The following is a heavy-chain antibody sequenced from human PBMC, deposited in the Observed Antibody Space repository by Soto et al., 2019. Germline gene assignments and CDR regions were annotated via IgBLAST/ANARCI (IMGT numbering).Heavy chain of an antibody. D-gene: IGHD2-15*01. CDR3: AKDGAPRYCSRSSCHPAGAY. CDR1: GFTFTNYG. J-gene: IGHJ4*02. V-gene: IGHV3-30*18. Sequence: QVQLVESGGGVVQPGRSLRLSCAGSGFTFTNYGLHWVRQAPGKGLEWVAVISYDGSNRYYADSVKGRFTISRDNSKKMLYLQMDRLRAEDTAVYYCAKDGAPRYCSRSSCHPAGAYWGQGTLVTVSS. CDR2: ISYDGSNR.